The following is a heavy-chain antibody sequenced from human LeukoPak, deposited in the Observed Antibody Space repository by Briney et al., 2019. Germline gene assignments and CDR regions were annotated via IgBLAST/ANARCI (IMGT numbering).Heavy chain of an antibody. Sequence: GRSLRLSCAASGFTFSSYGMHWVRQTPGKGLEWVAVISYDGTNKKYADSVKGRFHHTYYANSVKGRFTISRDNSKNTLYLQMNSLRAEDTAVYYCARDYRDDYGDYNWFDPWGQGTLVTVSS. J-gene: IGHJ5*02. CDR3: ARDYRDDYGDYNWFDP. CDR1: GFTFSSYG. CDR2: ISYDGTNK. V-gene: IGHV3-30*03. D-gene: IGHD4-17*01.